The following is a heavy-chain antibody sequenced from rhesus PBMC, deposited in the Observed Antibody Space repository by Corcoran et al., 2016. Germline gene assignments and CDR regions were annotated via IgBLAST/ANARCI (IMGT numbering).Heavy chain of an antibody. D-gene: IGHD5-42*01. CDR3: ARRGYSGYSYGDYFDY. Sequence: QVQLQESGPGLVKPSETLSLTCAVSGGSFSSYWWSWIRQPPGKGLDWFGEINGNSGSTNNNPSLKGRVTSSKSASKNQFSLKLSSVTAADTAVYYCARRGYSGYSYGDYFDYWGQGVLVTVSS. J-gene: IGHJ4*01. CDR2: INGNSGST. V-gene: IGHV4-80*01. CDR1: GGSFSSYW.